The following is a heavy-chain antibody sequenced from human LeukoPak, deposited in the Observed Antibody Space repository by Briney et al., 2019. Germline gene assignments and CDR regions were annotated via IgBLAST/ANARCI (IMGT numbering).Heavy chain of an antibody. Sequence: PSETLSLTCTVSGGSISRSSYYWGWIRQPPGKGLEWIGSIYYSGSTYYNPSLKSRVTISVDTSKNQFSLKLSSVTAADTAVYYCAATSGSYYPAFDIWGQGTMVTVSS. CDR3: AATSGSYYPAFDI. CDR1: GGSISRSSYY. V-gene: IGHV4-39*01. CDR2: IYYSGST. D-gene: IGHD1-26*01. J-gene: IGHJ3*02.